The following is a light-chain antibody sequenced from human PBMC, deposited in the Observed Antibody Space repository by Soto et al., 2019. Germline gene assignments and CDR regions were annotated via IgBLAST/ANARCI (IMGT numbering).Light chain of an antibody. CDR1: QGISSY. J-gene: IGKJ3*01. V-gene: IGKV1-9*01. CDR3: QQLNNYPFT. Sequence: DIQLTQSPSFLSASVGDRVTITCRASQGISSYLAWYQQKPGKAPKLLIYAASTLHGGVPSRFTGSGSGTEFTLTISSLQPEDFATYYCQQLNNYPFTFGPGTKVDIK. CDR2: AAS.